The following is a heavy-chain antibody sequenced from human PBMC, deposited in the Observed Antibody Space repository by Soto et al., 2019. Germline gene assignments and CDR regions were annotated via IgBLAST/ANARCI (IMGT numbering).Heavy chain of an antibody. CDR1: GFTFSNYA. CDR2: INTNGGTT. V-gene: IGHV3-64*01. Sequence: EVQLVESGGGLVQPGGSLRLSCAASGFTFSNYAMHWVRQAPGKGLEYVSAINTNGGTTYYASSVKGRFTISRDNSKNMLYLQMGSLRAEDMAVYYCAREGGSDFGGYYFDYWGQGTLVTVSS. D-gene: IGHD5-12*01. CDR3: AREGGSDFGGYYFDY. J-gene: IGHJ4*02.